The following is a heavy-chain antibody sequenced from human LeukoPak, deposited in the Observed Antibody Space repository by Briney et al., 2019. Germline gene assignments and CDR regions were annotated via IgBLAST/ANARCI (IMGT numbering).Heavy chain of an antibody. D-gene: IGHD3-9*01. CDR1: GGSISTYY. J-gene: IGHJ4*02. Sequence: SETLSLTCTVSGGSISTYYWNWIRQPPGKGLEWIGNIYYSGSTNYNPSLKSRVTISVDTSKIQFSLKLSSVTAADTAVYYCARAELISFDWFTFDYWGQGILVTVSS. V-gene: IGHV4-59*01. CDR3: ARAELISFDWFTFDY. CDR2: IYYSGST.